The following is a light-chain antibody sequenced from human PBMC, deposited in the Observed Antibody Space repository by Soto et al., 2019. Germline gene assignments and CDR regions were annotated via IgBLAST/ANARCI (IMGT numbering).Light chain of an antibody. CDR3: QQYSSSPIT. J-gene: IGKJ5*01. V-gene: IGKV3-20*01. Sequence: EIVLAQSPGTLSLSPGERATLSCRASQSFSSTYLAWYQQKPGQAPRLLIYGASSRATGIPDRFSGGGSGTDFSLTISRLDPEDFAVYYCQQYSSSPITFGQGTRLENK. CDR1: QSFSSTY. CDR2: GAS.